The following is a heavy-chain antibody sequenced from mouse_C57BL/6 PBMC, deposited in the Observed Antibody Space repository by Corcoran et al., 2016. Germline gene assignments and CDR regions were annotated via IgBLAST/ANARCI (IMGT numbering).Heavy chain of an antibody. V-gene: IGHV9-3*01. J-gene: IGHJ3*01. CDR2: INTYSGVP. CDR3: ARVDYYGPGFAY. Sequence: QIQLLQSGAEQKKPGETVKNPCKASGYTFTTYGMSWVKQAPGNGLKWMSWINTYSGVPTYADDFKGRFAFSFETSDSTAYLQINNLKNEDTATYFCARVDYYGPGFAYWGQGTLVTVSA. D-gene: IGHD1-1*01. CDR1: GYTFTTYG.